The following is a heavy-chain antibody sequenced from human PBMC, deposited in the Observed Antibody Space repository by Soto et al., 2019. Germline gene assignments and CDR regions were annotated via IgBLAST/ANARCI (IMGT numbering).Heavy chain of an antibody. D-gene: IGHD6-6*01. Sequence: QVQLQEMGPGLVKPSQTLTITCTVSGDSVNSAYWSWIRQLPGKGLEWMGNIHHTGKTFYNPSLMCRVAISLETSQPLFFRKMRSITAADAAVYYCARTDSYTSSFFYSWGQGTVVTVSS. V-gene: IGHV4-30-4*08. CDR2: IHHTGKT. CDR1: GDSVNSAY. CDR3: ARTDSYTSSFFYS. J-gene: IGHJ4*02.